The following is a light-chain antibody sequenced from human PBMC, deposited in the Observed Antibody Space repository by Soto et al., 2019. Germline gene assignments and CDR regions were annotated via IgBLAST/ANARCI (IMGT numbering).Light chain of an antibody. J-gene: IGKJ5*01. CDR3: QQYGSSPLIS. V-gene: IGKV3-20*01. Sequence: EVVMTQSPATLSVSPVERATLSCRAIQSVSSSYLAWYQQKPGQAPRLLIFGASKRATGIPDRFSGSGSGRDFTLTISGLEPEDFAVYYCQQYGSSPLISFGQGTRLEIK. CDR2: GAS. CDR1: QSVSSSY.